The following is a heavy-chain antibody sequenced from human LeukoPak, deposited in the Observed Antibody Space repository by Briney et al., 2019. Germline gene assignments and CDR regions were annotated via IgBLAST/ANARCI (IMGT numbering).Heavy chain of an antibody. CDR1: GFTFDDYG. CDR3: ARGKQLVHYYYYYMDV. D-gene: IGHD6-13*01. V-gene: IGHV3-20*04. J-gene: IGHJ6*03. Sequence: GGSLRLSCAASGFTFDDYGMSWVRQAPGKGLEWVSGINWNGGSTGYADSVKGRFTISRGNAKNSLYLQMNSLRAEDTALYYCARGKQLVHYYYYYMDVWGKGTTVTVSS. CDR2: INWNGGST.